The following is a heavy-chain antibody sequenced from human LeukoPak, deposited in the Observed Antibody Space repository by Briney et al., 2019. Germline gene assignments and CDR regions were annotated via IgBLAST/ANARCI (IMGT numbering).Heavy chain of an antibody. V-gene: IGHV3-7*03. CDR1: GFTFSSYW. CDR2: INKDGGGK. CDR3: ARWGGRFDY. Sequence: GGSLRLSCAASGFTFSSYWMSWVRQAPGKGLEWVANINKDGGGKYYVDSVKGRFTISRDNAKNSLYLQMNSLRAEDTAVYYCARWGGRFDYWGQGTLVTVSS. J-gene: IGHJ4*02. D-gene: IGHD1-26*01.